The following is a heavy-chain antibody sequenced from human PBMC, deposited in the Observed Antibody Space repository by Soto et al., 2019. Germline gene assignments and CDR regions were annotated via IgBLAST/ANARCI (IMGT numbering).Heavy chain of an antibody. D-gene: IGHD5-18*01. CDR2: FDPEDGET. J-gene: IGHJ4*02. Sequence: GASVKVSCKVSGYTLTELSMHWVRQAPGKGLEWMGGFDPEDGETIYAQKFQGRVTMTEDTSTDTAYMELGSLRSEDTAVYYCATDLEQLWPHFDYWGQGTRVTVSS. V-gene: IGHV1-24*01. CDR1: GYTLTELS. CDR3: ATDLEQLWPHFDY.